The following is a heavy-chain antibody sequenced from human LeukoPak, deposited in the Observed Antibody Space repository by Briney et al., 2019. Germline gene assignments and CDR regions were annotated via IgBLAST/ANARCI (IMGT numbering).Heavy chain of an antibody. V-gene: IGHV4-59*08. D-gene: IGHD2-2*01. CDR1: GGSISSYY. CDR3: ARHRYRSSTSCPTGFDY. J-gene: IGHJ4*02. Sequence: SETLSLTCTVSGGSISSYYWSWIRQPPGKGLEWIGYIYYSGSTNYNPSLKSRVTISVDTSKNQFSLKLSSVTAADTAVYYCARHRYRSSTSCPTGFDYWGQGTLVTVSS. CDR2: IYYSGST.